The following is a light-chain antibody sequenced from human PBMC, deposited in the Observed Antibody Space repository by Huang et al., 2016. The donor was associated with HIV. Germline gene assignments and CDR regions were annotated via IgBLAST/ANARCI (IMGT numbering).Light chain of an antibody. CDR3: LQLNSYVGT. Sequence: IQLTQSPSSLSASVGDRVTITCRASQDISSFLAWYQQKPGKAPKLLIYAASTLESGVPSRFSGSGSGTDFTLTINNLQPEDFAIYYCLQLNSYVGTFGPGTNVDV. CDR2: AAS. CDR1: QDISSF. V-gene: IGKV1-9*01. J-gene: IGKJ3*01.